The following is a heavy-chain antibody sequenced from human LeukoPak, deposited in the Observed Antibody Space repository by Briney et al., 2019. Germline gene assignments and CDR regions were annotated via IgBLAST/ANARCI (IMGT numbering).Heavy chain of an antibody. CDR1: GFTFSNYW. V-gene: IGHV3-7*01. Sequence: QPGGSLRLSCAASGFTFSNYWMSWVRQAPGKGLEWVANIKQDGSEKYYVDSVKGRFTISRDNAKNSLSLQMNSLRAEDTAVYYCARDHEQPYYYFDYWGQGTLVTVSS. J-gene: IGHJ4*02. D-gene: IGHD6-13*01. CDR2: IKQDGSEK. CDR3: ARDHEQPYYYFDY.